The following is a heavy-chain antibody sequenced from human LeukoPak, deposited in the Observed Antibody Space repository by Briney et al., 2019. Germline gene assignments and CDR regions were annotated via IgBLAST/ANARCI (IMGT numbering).Heavy chain of an antibody. CDR1: GYTFTGYY. Sequence: ASVKVSCKASGYTFTGYYMHRVRQAPGQRLEWMGWSNPNSGGTNYAQKFQGRVTMTRDTSISTAYMELSRLRSDDTAVYYCARVATDSSSWGYYYYYMDVWGKGTTVTVSS. CDR2: SNPNSGGT. V-gene: IGHV1-2*02. J-gene: IGHJ6*03. D-gene: IGHD6-13*01. CDR3: ARVATDSSSWGYYYYYMDV.